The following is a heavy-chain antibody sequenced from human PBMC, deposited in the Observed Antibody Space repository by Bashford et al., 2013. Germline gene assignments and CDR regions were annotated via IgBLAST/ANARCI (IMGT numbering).Heavy chain of an antibody. D-gene: IGHD5-12*01. CDR2: ISAYNGNT. Sequence: ASVKVSCKASGYTFTSYGISWVRQAPGQGLEWMGWISAYNGNTNYAQKLQGHVTFSGDKSTSTAYLQWSSLKASDTAIHYCGRHVKSGISAIDAFDIWGQGTMVTVSS. V-gene: IGHV1-18*01. CDR1: GYTFTSYG. CDR3: GRHVKSGISAIDAFDI. J-gene: IGHJ3*02.